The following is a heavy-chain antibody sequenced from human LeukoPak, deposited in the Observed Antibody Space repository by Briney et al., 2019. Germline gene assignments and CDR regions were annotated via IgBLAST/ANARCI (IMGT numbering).Heavy chain of an antibody. V-gene: IGHV4-59*12. CDR3: ARDLGGGSFDF. D-gene: IGHD2-15*01. Sequence: SETLSLTCTVSGGSISGDHWNWIRQPPGKGLEWIGYIYYSGNTNYNPSLKSRVTISVDTSKNQFSLKLSSVTAADTAVYYCARDLGGGSFDFWGQGTLVTVSS. J-gene: IGHJ4*02. CDR1: GGSISGDH. CDR2: IYYSGNT.